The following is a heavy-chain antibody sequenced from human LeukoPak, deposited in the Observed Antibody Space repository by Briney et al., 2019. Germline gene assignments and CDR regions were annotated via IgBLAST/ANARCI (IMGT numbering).Heavy chain of an antibody. D-gene: IGHD1-1*01. CDR3: ARGLGRPHWHGGWFDP. CDR1: GGTFSSYA. J-gene: IGHJ5*02. V-gene: IGHV1-69*04. Sequence: ASVKVSCKASGGTFSSYAISWVRQAPGQGLEWMGRIIPILGIANYAQKFQGRVTITADKSTSTAYMELSSLRSEDTAVYYCARGLGRPHWHGGWFDPWGQGTLVTVSS. CDR2: IIPILGIA.